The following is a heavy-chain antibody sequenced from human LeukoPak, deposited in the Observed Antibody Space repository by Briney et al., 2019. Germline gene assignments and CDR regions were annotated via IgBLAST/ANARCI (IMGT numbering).Heavy chain of an antibody. D-gene: IGHD2-21*01. J-gene: IGHJ3*02. V-gene: IGHV1-2*02. CDR2: INPKNGDT. Sequence: ASVKVSCKASGYTFTDFYMHWVRQAPGQGLEWMGWINPKNGDTRYVQKFQGRVTMTRDTSISTSYMEVSRLTSDDTAVYYCAREAGDNAYDTWGQGAVVTVSS. CDR3: AREAGDNAYDT. CDR1: GYTFTDFY.